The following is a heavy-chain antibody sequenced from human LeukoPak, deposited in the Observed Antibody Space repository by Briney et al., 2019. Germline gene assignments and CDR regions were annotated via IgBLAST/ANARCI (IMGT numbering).Heavy chain of an antibody. J-gene: IGHJ4*02. CDR1: GGSISSYY. D-gene: IGHD1-26*01. Sequence: SETLSLTCTVSGGSISSYYWSWIRQPPGKGLEWIGYIYYSGSTYYNPSLKSRVTISVDTSKNQFSLKLSSVTAADTAVYYCAREIIVGATFDYWGQGTLVTVSS. CDR2: IYYSGST. CDR3: AREIIVGATFDY. V-gene: IGHV4-30-4*01.